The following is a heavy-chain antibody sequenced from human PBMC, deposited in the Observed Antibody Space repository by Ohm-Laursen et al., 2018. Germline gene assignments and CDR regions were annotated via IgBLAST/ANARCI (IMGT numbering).Heavy chain of an antibody. CDR1: GFTFSDYS. CDR2: ISSSSRTI. V-gene: IGHV3-11*04. CDR3: AREYSSSSGRAFDI. D-gene: IGHD6-6*01. J-gene: IGHJ3*02. Sequence: SLRLSCAASGFTFSDYSMTWIRQAPGKGLEWVSYISSSSRTIYYADSVKGRFTISRDNAKNSLYLQMKSLRAEDTAVYYCAREYSSSSGRAFDIWGQGTMVTVSS.